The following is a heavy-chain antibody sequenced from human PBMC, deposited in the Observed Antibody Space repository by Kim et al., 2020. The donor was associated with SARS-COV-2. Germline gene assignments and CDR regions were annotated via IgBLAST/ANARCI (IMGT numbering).Heavy chain of an antibody. CDR2: ISYDGSNK. CDR1: GFTFSSYG. Sequence: SLRLSCAASGFTFSSYGMHWVRQAPGKGLEWVAVISYDGSNKYYADSVKGRFTISRDNSKNTLYLQMNSLRAEDTAVYYCAKGEWFGAPPQYWGQGTLVTVSS. J-gene: IGHJ4*02. V-gene: IGHV3-30*18. CDR3: AKGEWFGAPPQY. D-gene: IGHD3-10*01.